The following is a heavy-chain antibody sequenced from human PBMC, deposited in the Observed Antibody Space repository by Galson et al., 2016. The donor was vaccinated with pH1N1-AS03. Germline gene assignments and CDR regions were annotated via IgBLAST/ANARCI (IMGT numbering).Heavy chain of an antibody. J-gene: IGHJ4*02. CDR2: IIVLVGAT. D-gene: IGHD3-16*01. CDR1: GDTFSSYT. V-gene: IGHV1-69*13. Sequence: SVKVSCKASGDTFSSYTINWVRQAPGQGLEWMGGIIVLVGATNYAQKFQGRVTISADESTSTTYMEVASLTSEDTAVYYCGRGGVSGGYFDSWGQGTLVTVSS. CDR3: GRGGVSGGYFDS.